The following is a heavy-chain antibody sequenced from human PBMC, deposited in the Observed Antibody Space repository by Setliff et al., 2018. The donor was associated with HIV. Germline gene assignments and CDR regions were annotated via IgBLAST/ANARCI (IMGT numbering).Heavy chain of an antibody. CDR3: ARAPTSYFGNNKSSWPDAFDI. CDR1: SGSISTYY. D-gene: IGHD3-10*01. CDR2: IYYTGST. Sequence: SETLSLTCTVSSGSISTYYWTWIRQPPGKGLEYIGYIYYTGSTDYNPSLNGRVTISIDMSKSQFSLKLNSVTSADTAVYYCARAPTSYFGNNKSSWPDAFDIWGLGTMVTVSS. J-gene: IGHJ3*02. V-gene: IGHV4-59*01.